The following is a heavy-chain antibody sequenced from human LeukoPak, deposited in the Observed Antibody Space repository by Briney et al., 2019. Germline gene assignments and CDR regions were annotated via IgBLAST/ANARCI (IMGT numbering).Heavy chain of an antibody. CDR1: GFTLNNDA. V-gene: IGHV3-23*01. CDR2: INGDTT. D-gene: IGHD3-16*01. Sequence: GGSLRLSCAASGFTLNNDAMSWVRQAPGKGLEWVSAINGDTTHYAGSVKGRFTISRDNSKNTLYLQLNSLGVEDTAVYYCAKDDAWLRFGEWSQGTLVTVSS. CDR3: AKDDAWLRFGE. J-gene: IGHJ4*02.